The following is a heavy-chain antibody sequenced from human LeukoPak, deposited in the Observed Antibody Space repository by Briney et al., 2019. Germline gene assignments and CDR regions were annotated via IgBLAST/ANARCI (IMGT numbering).Heavy chain of an antibody. D-gene: IGHD2-15*01. Sequence: GASVKVSCKASGGTFSSYAISWVRQAPGQGLEWMRRIIPILGIANYAQKFQGRVTITADKSTSTAYMELSSLRSEDTAVYYCARGGGYCSGGSCYGYWGQGTLVTVSS. J-gene: IGHJ4*02. CDR3: ARGGGYCSGGSCYGY. V-gene: IGHV1-69*04. CDR2: IIPILGIA. CDR1: GGTFSSYA.